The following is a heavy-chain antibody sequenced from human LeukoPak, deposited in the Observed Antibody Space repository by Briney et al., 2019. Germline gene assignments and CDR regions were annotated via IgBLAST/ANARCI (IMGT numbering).Heavy chain of an antibody. D-gene: IGHD6-6*01. CDR1: GGTFSSYA. CDR3: ARDSRQLAYYNYYYMDV. J-gene: IGHJ6*03. V-gene: IGHV1-69*05. Sequence: GASVKVSCKASGGTFSSYAISWVRQAPGQGLEWMGGIIPIFGTANYAQKFQGRVTITTDESTSTAYMELSSLRSEDTAVYYCARDSRQLAYYNYYYMDVWGKGTTATVSS. CDR2: IIPIFGTA.